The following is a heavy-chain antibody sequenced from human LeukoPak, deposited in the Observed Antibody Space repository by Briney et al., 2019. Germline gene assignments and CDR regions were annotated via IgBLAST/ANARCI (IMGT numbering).Heavy chain of an antibody. CDR1: GYTFTGYY. Sequence: ASVKVSCKXSGYTFTGYYMHWVRQAPGQGLERMGWINPNSGGTNYAQKFQGRVTMTRDTSISTAYMELSRLRSDDTAVYYCARDQGYCSSTSCYRYYYYMDVWGKGTTVTVSS. V-gene: IGHV1-2*02. CDR3: ARDQGYCSSTSCYRYYYYMDV. CDR2: INPNSGGT. J-gene: IGHJ6*03. D-gene: IGHD2-2*01.